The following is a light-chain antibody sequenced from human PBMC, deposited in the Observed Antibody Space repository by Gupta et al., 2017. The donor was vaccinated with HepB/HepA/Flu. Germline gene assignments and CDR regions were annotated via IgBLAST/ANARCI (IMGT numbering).Light chain of an antibody. J-gene: IGKJ4*01. V-gene: IGKV3-11*01. CDR1: QSVTNY. CDR2: DAS. CDR3: QQRYSYLT. Sequence: EIVLTQSPATLSLSPGERATLSCRASQSVTNYLAWYQQKPGQAPRLLIYDASNRASGIPARFSGSGCGKDFTLTSSSLEHEDSAVYYWQQRYSYLTFGGGTKVEIK.